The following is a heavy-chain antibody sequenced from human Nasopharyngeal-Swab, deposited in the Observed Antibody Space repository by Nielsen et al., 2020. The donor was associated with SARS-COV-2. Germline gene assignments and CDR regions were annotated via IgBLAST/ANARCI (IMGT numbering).Heavy chain of an antibody. CDR3: ARHSSVTIFGVVIVTYDFDY. D-gene: IGHD3-3*01. Sequence: GSLRLSCAVYGGSFSGYYWSWIRQPPGKGLEWIGEINHSGSTNYNPSLKSRVTISVDTSKNQFSLKLSSVTAADTAVYYCARHSSVTIFGVVIVTYDFDYWGQGTLVTVSS. J-gene: IGHJ4*02. CDR2: INHSGST. V-gene: IGHV4-34*01. CDR1: GGSFSGYY.